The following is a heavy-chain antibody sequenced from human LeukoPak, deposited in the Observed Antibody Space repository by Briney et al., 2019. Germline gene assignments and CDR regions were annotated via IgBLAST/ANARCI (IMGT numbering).Heavy chain of an antibody. V-gene: IGHV4-59*12. CDR1: GGSISSYY. CDR2: IYYSGST. J-gene: IGHJ5*02. D-gene: IGHD6-19*01. CDR3: ARVGLLQLGQYSSGLDFDP. Sequence: SETLSLTCTVSGGSISSYYWSWIRQPPGKGLEWIGYIYYSGSTNYNPSLKSRVTISVDTSKNQFSLKLSSVTAADTAVYYCARVGLLQLGQYSSGLDFDPWGQGTLVTVSS.